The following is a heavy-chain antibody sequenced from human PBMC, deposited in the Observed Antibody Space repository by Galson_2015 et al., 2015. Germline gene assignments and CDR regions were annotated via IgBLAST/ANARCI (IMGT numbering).Heavy chain of an antibody. CDR1: GFTFSTDS. Sequence: SLRLSCATSGFTFSTDSINWVRQAPEKGLEWISYIGTTSSTIVYADSVKGRFTTSRDNAKNSLYLQMNSLREEDTAVYYCVRGLNGDRRPYWGQGTLVTVSS. J-gene: IGHJ4*01. CDR2: IGTTSSTI. V-gene: IGHV3-48*02. D-gene: IGHD2-21*02. CDR3: VRGLNGDRRPY.